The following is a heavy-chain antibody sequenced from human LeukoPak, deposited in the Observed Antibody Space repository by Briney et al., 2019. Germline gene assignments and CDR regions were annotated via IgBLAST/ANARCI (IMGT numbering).Heavy chain of an antibody. Sequence: GGSLRLSCVACGFTFRNYWMHWVRRPPGKGLVWVSRIYVDGHTTNYADSVKGRFTISRDNAKNTVYLEMNSLSVEDTATYYCIRDFRSADLWGQGTLVTVTS. CDR1: GFTFRNYW. CDR2: IYVDGHTT. J-gene: IGHJ5*02. CDR3: IRDFRSADL. V-gene: IGHV3-74*01.